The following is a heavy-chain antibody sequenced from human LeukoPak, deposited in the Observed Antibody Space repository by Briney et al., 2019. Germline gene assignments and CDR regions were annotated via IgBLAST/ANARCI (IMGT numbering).Heavy chain of an antibody. V-gene: IGHV3-53*01. D-gene: IGHD2-15*01. Sequence: GSLRLSCAAYGFTVSSNYMNWVRQAPGKGLEWVSVIYSGGATYYADSVRGRFTISRDNSKNTLYLQMNSLRAEDTAVYYCARGYGPDYWGQGTLVIVSS. CDR2: IYSGGAT. CDR3: ARGYGPDY. CDR1: GFTVSSNY. J-gene: IGHJ4*02.